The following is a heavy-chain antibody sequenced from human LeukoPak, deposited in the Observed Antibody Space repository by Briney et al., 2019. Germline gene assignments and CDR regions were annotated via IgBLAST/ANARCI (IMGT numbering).Heavy chain of an antibody. CDR2: IYYSGST. CDR1: GGSISSYY. D-gene: IGHD3-22*01. J-gene: IGHJ3*02. CDR3: ARLVGAMIVVDRNAFDI. Sequence: SETLSLTCTVSGGSISSYYWSWIRQPPGKGLEWIGYIYYSGSTNYNPSLKSRVTISVDTSKNQFSLKLSSVTAADTAVYYCARLVGAMIVVDRNAFDIWGQGTMVTVSS. V-gene: IGHV4-59*12.